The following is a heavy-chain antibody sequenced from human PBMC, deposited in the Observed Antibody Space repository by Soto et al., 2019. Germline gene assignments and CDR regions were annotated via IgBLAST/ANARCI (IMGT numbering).Heavy chain of an antibody. D-gene: IGHD2-8*02. V-gene: IGHV1-18*04. Sequence: ASVKVSCKASGYGFTRYGINWVRQAPGQGLEWLGWISTYNGDTDYAQKFQGRVTMTTDTSTTTAYMDLRSLTSDDTAVYFCARGDSTGSPRGWFDPWGQGTLVTVS. CDR3: ARGDSTGSPRGWFDP. J-gene: IGHJ5*02. CDR2: ISTYNGDT. CDR1: GYGFTRYG.